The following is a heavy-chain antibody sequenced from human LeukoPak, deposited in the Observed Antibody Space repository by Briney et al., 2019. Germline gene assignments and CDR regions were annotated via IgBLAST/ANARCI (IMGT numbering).Heavy chain of an antibody. J-gene: IGHJ4*02. V-gene: IGHV3-48*03. CDR3: ARVQGGGFRTADY. D-gene: IGHD1-14*01. CDR1: GFTFSSYE. CDR2: ISSSGSTI. Sequence: PGGSLRLSCAASGFTFSSYEMNWVRQAPGKGLEWVSYISSSGSTIYYADSVKGRFTISRDNAKNTLFLQMNSLRDEDTAIYYCARVQGGGFRTADYWGQGTLVAVSS.